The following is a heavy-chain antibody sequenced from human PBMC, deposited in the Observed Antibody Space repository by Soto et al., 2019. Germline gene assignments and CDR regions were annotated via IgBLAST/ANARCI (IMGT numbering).Heavy chain of an antibody. CDR3: ARSRITMVRGVFGY. V-gene: IGHV3-7*01. J-gene: IGHJ4*02. CDR1: GFTFISYW. D-gene: IGHD3-10*01. CDR2: IKQDGSEK. Sequence: GGSLRLSCAASGFTFISYWMSWGRQAPGKGLEWVANIKQDGSEKYYVDSVKGRFTISRDNAKNSLYLQMNSLRAEDTAVYYCARSRITMVRGVFGYWGQGT.